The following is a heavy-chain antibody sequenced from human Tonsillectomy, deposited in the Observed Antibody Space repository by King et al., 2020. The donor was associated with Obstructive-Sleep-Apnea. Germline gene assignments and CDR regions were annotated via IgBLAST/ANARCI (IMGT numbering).Heavy chain of an antibody. J-gene: IGHJ5*02. CDR3: ARAPYGSGIIDWFDP. CDR1: GGSIGTYY. CDR2: IYYSGST. V-gene: IGHV4-59*01. D-gene: IGHD3-10*01. Sequence: MQLQESGPGLVKPSETLSLTCTVSGGSIGTYYWTWIRQPPGKGLEWIGYIYYSGSTNYNPSLKSRVSISVDTSKNRFSLRLNSVTAADTAVYYCARAPYGSGIIDWFDPWGQGTLVTVSS.